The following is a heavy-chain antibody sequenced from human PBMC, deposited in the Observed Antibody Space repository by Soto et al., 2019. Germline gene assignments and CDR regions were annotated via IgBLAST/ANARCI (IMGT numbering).Heavy chain of an antibody. J-gene: IGHJ5*02. CDR3: ARLKTSLRFLEWFNWFDP. Sequence: SETLSLTCTVSGGSISSSSYYWGWIRQPPGKGLEWIGSIYYSGSTYYNPSLKSRVTISVDTSKNQFSLKLSSVTAADTAVYYRARLKTSLRFLEWFNWFDPWGQGTLVTVSS. D-gene: IGHD3-3*01. V-gene: IGHV4-39*01. CDR2: IYYSGST. CDR1: GGSISSSSYY.